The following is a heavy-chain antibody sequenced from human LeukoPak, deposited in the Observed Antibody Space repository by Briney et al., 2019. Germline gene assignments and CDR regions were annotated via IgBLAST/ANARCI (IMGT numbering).Heavy chain of an antibody. Sequence: GGSLRLSCADSGFTFSSYAMSWVRQAPGKGLEWVSLINTSGRTHYADSVQGRFTISRDNSKNTLSLHMNSLRAEDTAVYYCARGLDSSGYYHVVDSWGQGALVTVSS. CDR2: INTSGRT. CDR1: GFTFSSYA. CDR3: ARGLDSSGYYHVVDS. D-gene: IGHD3-22*01. J-gene: IGHJ4*02. V-gene: IGHV3-23*01.